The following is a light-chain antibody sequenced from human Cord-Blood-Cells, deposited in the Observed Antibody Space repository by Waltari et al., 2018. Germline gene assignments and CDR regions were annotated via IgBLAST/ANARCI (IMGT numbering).Light chain of an antibody. CDR1: SSDGGGYNF. CDR3: CSYAGSYTL. Sequence: QSALTQPRSVSGSPGQSVPLSCTGTSSDGGGYNFVPWYQQHPGQAPKLMIYDVSKRPSGVPDRFSGSKSGNTASLTISGLQAEDEADYYCCSYAGSYTLFGGGTKLTVL. CDR2: DVS. J-gene: IGLJ2*01. V-gene: IGLV2-11*01.